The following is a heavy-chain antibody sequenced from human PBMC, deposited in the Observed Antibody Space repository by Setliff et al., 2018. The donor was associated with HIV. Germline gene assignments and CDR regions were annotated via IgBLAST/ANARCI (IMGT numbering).Heavy chain of an antibody. V-gene: IGHV4-34*01. CDR2: INHSGST. CDR3: ARERSLITNRRYFDS. CDR1: GGSINSYH. D-gene: IGHD1-1*01. Sequence: SETLSLTCSVSGGSINSYHWSWIRQPPGKGLEWIGEINHSGSTNYNPSLKSRVTISVDTSKNQFSLKVSSVTAADTAVYYCARERSLITNRRYFDSWGQGTLVTVSS. J-gene: IGHJ4*02.